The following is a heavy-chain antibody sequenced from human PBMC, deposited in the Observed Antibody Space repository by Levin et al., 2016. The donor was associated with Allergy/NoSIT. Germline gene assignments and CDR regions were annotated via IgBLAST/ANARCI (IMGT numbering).Heavy chain of an antibody. D-gene: IGHD2-2*01. J-gene: IGHJ6*03. CDR1: GYTFTSYG. CDR3: ARAVVVPAAIYSAYMDV. CDR2: ISAYNGNT. V-gene: IGHV1-18*04. Sequence: ASVKVSCKASGYTFTSYGISWVRQAPGQGLEWMGWISAYNGNTNYAQKLQGRVTMTTDTSTSTAYMELRSLRSDDTAVYYCARAVVVPAAIYSAYMDVWGKGTTVTVSS.